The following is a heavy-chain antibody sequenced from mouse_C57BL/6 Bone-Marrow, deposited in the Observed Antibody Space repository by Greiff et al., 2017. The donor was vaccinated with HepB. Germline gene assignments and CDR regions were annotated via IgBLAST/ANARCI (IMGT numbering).Heavy chain of an antibody. V-gene: IGHV5-17*01. CDR2: ISSGSSTI. J-gene: IGHJ1*03. CDR1: GFTFSDYG. Sequence: EVKVVESGGGLVKPGGSLKLSCAASGFTFSDYGMHWVRQAPEKGLEWVAYISSGSSTIYYADTVKGRFTISRDNAKNTLFLQMTSLRSEDTAMYYCARENPNWRYFDVWGTGTTVTVSS. CDR3: ARENPNWRYFDV. D-gene: IGHD4-1*02.